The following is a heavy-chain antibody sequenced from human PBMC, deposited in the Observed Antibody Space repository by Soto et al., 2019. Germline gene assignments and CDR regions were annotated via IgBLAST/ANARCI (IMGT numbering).Heavy chain of an antibody. V-gene: IGHV1-69*12. CDR1: GGTFSTYA. J-gene: IGHJ4*02. D-gene: IGHD5-18*01. CDR3: ASGIQLWLRRINNGYSG. CDR2: IIPMFGTA. Sequence: QVQLVQSGAEVKKPESSVKVSCKAPGGTFSTYAISWVRQAPGQGLEWMGGIIPMFGTANYAQRFKDRVTITADESTNTVYMELSSLRSEATAVYFCASGIQLWLRRINNGYSGWGQGTLVAVSS.